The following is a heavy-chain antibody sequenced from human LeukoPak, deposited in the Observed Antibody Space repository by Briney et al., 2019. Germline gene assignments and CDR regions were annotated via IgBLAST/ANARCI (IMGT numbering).Heavy chain of an antibody. V-gene: IGHV3-21*01. CDR1: GFTFSDYN. J-gene: IGHJ4*02. Sequence: GGSLRLSCTVSGFTFSDYNMNWVRQAPGKGLEWVSSISGLSSYLYYSDSVKGRFTISRDNAKNSLYLQMNSLRDEDTAVYSCARDGVRDGLYFDRWGQGTLVTVSS. CDR2: ISGLSSYL. D-gene: IGHD5-24*01. CDR3: ARDGVRDGLYFDR.